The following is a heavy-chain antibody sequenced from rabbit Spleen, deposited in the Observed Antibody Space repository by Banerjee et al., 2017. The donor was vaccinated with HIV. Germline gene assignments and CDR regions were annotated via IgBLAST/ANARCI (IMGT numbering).Heavy chain of an antibody. J-gene: IGHJ4*01. D-gene: IGHD6-1*01. Sequence: QEQLVESGGGLVQPEGSLTLTCTASGFDFNNAEMCWVRQAPGRGPEWLGCIYGGTSGSDYYATWAKGRFTISKTSSTTVTLQMTSLTAADTATYFCARGGVGWPVYGFLPLYFNLWGPGTLVTVS. V-gene: IGHV1S45*01. CDR3: ARGGVGWPVYGFLPLYFNL. CDR2: IYGGTSGSD. CDR1: GFDFNNA.